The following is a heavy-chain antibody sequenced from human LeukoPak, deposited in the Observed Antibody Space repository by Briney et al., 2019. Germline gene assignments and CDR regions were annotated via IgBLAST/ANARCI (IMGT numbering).Heavy chain of an antibody. V-gene: IGHV3-30*18. CDR3: AKDAMIGIFDY. CDR2: ISYDGSNK. D-gene: IGHD3-22*01. J-gene: IGHJ4*02. Sequence: PGGSLRLSCAASGFTFSSYGMHWVRQAPGKGLEWVAVISYDGSNKYYADSVKGRFTISRDNSKNTLYLQMNSLRAEDTALYYCAKDAMIGIFDYWGQGTLVTVSS. CDR1: GFTFSSYG.